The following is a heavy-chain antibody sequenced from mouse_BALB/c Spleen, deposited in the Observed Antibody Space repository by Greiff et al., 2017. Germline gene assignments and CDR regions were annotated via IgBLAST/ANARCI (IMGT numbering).Heavy chain of an antibody. D-gene: IGHD2-1*01. Sequence: VQLKESGPGLVKPSQSLSLTCTVTGYSITSDYAWNWIRQFPGNKLEWMGYISYSGSTSYNPSLKSRISITRDTSKNQFFLQLNSVTTEDTATYYCASCYYGNYAYAMDYWGQGTSVTVSS. CDR1: GYSITSDYA. CDR2: ISYSGST. J-gene: IGHJ4*01. CDR3: ASCYYGNYAYAMDY. V-gene: IGHV3-2*02.